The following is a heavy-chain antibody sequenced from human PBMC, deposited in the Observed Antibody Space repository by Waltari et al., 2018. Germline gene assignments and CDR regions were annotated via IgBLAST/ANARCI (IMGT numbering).Heavy chain of an antibody. CDR2: IRSKAYGGTT. V-gene: IGHV3-49*03. Sequence: TASGFTFGDYAMSWFRQAPGKGLEWVGFIRSKAYGGTTEYAASVKGRFTISRDDSKSIAYLQMNSLKTEDTAVYYCTRLSSDYGDYSIDYWGQGTLVTVSS. CDR3: TRLSSDYGDYSIDY. CDR1: GFTFGDYA. D-gene: IGHD4-17*01. J-gene: IGHJ4*02.